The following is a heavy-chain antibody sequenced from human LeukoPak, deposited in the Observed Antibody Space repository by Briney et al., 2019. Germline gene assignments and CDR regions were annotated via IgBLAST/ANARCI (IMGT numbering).Heavy chain of an antibody. V-gene: IGHV4-39*07. Sequence: SETLSLTCTVSGGSIRSSSYYWGWIRQPPGKGLEWIESGYYSGGTYYNPSLKSRVTISVDTSKNQFSLKLRSVTAADTAVYYCARSIAAADVFDIWGQGTMVTVSS. CDR3: ARSIAAADVFDI. CDR2: GYYSGGT. CDR1: GGSIRSSSYY. J-gene: IGHJ3*02. D-gene: IGHD6-13*01.